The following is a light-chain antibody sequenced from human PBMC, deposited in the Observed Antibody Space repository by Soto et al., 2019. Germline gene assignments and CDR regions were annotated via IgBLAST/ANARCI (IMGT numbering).Light chain of an antibody. Sequence: QPVLTQPRSVSGSPGQSVTISCTGTSSDVGAYKYVSWYRHHPGKAPKLMTYDVSKRPPGVPDRFSGSKSGNTASLTISGLQAEDEADYYCCSYAGSYAVVFGGGTKLTVL. V-gene: IGLV2-11*01. J-gene: IGLJ2*01. CDR3: CSYAGSYAVV. CDR2: DVS. CDR1: SSDVGAYKY.